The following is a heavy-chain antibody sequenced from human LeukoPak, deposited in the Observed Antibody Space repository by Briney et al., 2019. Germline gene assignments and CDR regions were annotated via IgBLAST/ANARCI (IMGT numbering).Heavy chain of an antibody. Sequence: GGSLRLSCAVSGFAFGSEAMSWVRQSPARGLEWVASISPGGGTTYYADYVKGRFTISRDNSKNSLFVQMNSLRAEDTAVYYCAREFYVRGEFPTFSYYYYMDVWGKGTAVTVSS. CDR3: AREFYVRGEFPTFSYYYYMDV. J-gene: IGHJ6*03. D-gene: IGHD3-10*02. V-gene: IGHV3-23*01. CDR2: ISPGGGTT. CDR1: GFAFGSEA.